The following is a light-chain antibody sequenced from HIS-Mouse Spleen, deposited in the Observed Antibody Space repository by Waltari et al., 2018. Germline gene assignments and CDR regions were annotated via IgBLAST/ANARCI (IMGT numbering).Light chain of an antibody. CDR3: SSYTSSSTRV. J-gene: IGLJ3*02. CDR2: DVS. CDR1: SSDVGGYNY. Sequence: QSALTQPASVSGSPGQSITISCTGTSSDVGGYNYVPWYQHHPGKAPKLMIYDVSNRPSGVSNRFSGSKSGNTASLTISGLQAEDEADYYCSSYTSSSTRVFGGGTKLTVL. V-gene: IGLV2-14*03.